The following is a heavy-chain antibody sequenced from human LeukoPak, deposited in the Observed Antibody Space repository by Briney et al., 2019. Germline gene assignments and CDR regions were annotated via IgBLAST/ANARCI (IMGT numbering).Heavy chain of an antibody. CDR2: IKGDGTIT. CDR1: GFAFTSWS. D-gene: IGHD6-6*01. CDR3: AKMSSSSSSDDY. Sequence: GGSLRLSCAASGFAFTSWSLHWVRQAPGKGLVWVSRIKGDGTITNYADSVKGRFTISRDNAKNALYLQMNSLGVEDTAVYFCAKMSSSSSSDDYWGQGTLVTVSS. V-gene: IGHV3-74*01. J-gene: IGHJ4*02.